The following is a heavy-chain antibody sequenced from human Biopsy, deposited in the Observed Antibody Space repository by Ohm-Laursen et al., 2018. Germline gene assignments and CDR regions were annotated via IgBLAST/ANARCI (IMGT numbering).Heavy chain of an antibody. CDR2: ITWNSGHI. J-gene: IGHJ6*01. D-gene: IGHD3-10*01. V-gene: IGHV3-9*01. CDR3: VKDIRRYFYGMDV. CDR1: DFTFDDYA. Sequence: RSLRLSCAASDFTFDDYAMSWVRQRPGKGLEWVSGITWNSGHIAYADSVKGRFTISRDNAKNVLWLQMNSLRVDDTAMYYCVKDIRRYFYGMDVWGQGTTVTVSP.